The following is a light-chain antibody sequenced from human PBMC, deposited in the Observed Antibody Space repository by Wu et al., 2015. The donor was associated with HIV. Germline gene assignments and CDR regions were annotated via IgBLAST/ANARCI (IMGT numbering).Light chain of an antibody. J-gene: IGKJ2*01. CDR2: DTS. CDR1: QGGNS. Sequence: VLTQSPGILSLSPRERATLFCKASQGGNSLTWYQKRRGQPPRLLIYDTSRRASGVPDRFVGSGSGTDFSLTITKLDREDFAVYYCQQFEFFGLGTALEI. CDR3: QQFEF. V-gene: IGKV3D-20*02.